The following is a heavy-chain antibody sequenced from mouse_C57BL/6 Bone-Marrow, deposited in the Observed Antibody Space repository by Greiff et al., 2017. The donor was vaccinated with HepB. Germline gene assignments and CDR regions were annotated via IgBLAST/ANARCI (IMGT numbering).Heavy chain of an antibody. V-gene: IGHV5-6*01. CDR1: GFTFSSYG. CDR2: ISSGGSYT. J-gene: IGHJ4*01. CDR3: AVLPYAMDY. Sequence: EVQGVESGGDLVKPGGSLKLSCAASGFTFSSYGMSWVRQTPDKRLEWVATISSGGSYTYYPDSVKGRFTISRDNAKNTLYLQMSSLKSEDTAMYYCAVLPYAMDYWGQGTSVTVSS.